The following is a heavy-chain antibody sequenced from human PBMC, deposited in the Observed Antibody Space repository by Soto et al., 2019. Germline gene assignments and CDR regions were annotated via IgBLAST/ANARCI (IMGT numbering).Heavy chain of an antibody. D-gene: IGHD2-15*01. CDR1: GFSFSSYS. CDR3: ARGYTGYCSGGTCYGFDP. Sequence: EVQLVESGGGLVKPGGSLRLSCAASGFSFSSYSMNWVRQAPGKGLEWVSSISSSASHINYADSVKGRFTISRDNAKKSLLLQMNSLRAEDTAVYYCARGYTGYCSGGTCYGFDPWGQGTLVTVSS. V-gene: IGHV3-21*01. J-gene: IGHJ5*02. CDR2: ISSSASHI.